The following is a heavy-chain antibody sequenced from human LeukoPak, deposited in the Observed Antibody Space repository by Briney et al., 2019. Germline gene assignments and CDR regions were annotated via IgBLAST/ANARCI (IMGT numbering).Heavy chain of an antibody. J-gene: IGHJ4*02. Sequence: GGSLRLSCAASGFTVSSNYMSWVRQAPGKGLEWVSVIYSGGSTYYADSVKGRFTISRDNSKNTLYPQMNSLRAEDTAVYYCARGNSGYDSLPGYWGQGTLVTVSS. D-gene: IGHD5-12*01. CDR2: IYSGGST. CDR3: ARGNSGYDSLPGY. CDR1: GFTVSSNY. V-gene: IGHV3-66*01.